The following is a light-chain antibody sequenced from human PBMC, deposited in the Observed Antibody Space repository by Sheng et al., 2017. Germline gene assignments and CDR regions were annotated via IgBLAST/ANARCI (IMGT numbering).Light chain of an antibody. V-gene: IGKV2-30*01. CDR2: NVS. Sequence: DVVLTQSPLSLLVTLGQPASISCRSSQSLVSGDGNTYLNWFHQRPGRSPRRLIYNVSNRDSGVPDRFSGSGSGPDFTLKISRVEAEDVGIYYCMQAKEFPITFGGGTKVEIK. CDR3: MQAKEFPIT. CDR1: QSLVSGDGNTY. J-gene: IGKJ4*01.